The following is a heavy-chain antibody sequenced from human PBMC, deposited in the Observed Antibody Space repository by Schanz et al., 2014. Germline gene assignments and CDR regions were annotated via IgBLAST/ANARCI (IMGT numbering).Heavy chain of an antibody. D-gene: IGHD3-10*01. CDR3: ARPALWFGDNCFDP. CDR1: GFSFSSYA. Sequence: VQLLESGGGLVEPGGSLRLSCAASGFSFSSYAMGWVRQARGKGLEWVAILWHDGSKKYYADSVKGRFTVSRDNAKNTLYLQMNSLRAEDTAVYYCARPALWFGDNCFDPWGQGTLVTVSS. CDR2: LWHDGSKK. V-gene: IGHV3-33*08. J-gene: IGHJ5*02.